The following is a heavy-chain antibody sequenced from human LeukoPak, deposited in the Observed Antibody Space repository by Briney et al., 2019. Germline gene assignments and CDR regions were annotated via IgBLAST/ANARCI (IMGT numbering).Heavy chain of an antibody. D-gene: IGHD1-14*01. CDR3: AKDAGNVGGYYLDY. CDR2: ISYDGSNK. V-gene: IGHV3-30*18. J-gene: IGHJ4*02. CDR1: GFTFSSYG. Sequence: PGGSLRLSCAASGFTFSSYGMHWVRQAPGKGLEWVAVISYDGSNKYYVDSVKGRFTISRDNSKNTLYLQMNSLRAEDTAVYYCAKDAGNVGGYYLDYWGQGTLVTVSS.